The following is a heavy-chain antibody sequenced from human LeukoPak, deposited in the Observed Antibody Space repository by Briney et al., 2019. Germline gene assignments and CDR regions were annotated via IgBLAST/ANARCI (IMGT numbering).Heavy chain of an antibody. CDR2: IYTSGST. J-gene: IGHJ4*02. D-gene: IGHD6-6*01. CDR3: AREPDDLWYSTSSVSYDY. V-gene: IGHV4-61*02. CDR1: GGSISSGSYY. Sequence: SETLSLTCTVSGGSISSGSYYWSWIRQPAGKGLEWIGRIYTSGSTNYNPSLKSRVTISVDTSKNQFSLKLSSVTAADTAVYYCAREPDDLWYSTSSVSYDYWGQGTLVTVSS.